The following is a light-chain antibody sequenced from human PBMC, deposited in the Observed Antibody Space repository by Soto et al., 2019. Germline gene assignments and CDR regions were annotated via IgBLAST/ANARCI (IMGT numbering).Light chain of an antibody. CDR2: HSS. V-gene: IGKV1-39*01. Sequence: DIPMTQSPSSLSASVGARVTITCRASQSVSTSVNWYQQLGGKAPKLLIQHSSTLQSGVPSRFSGSGSGTDFTLTISSLQPEDCATYHCQQTFNNRLSFGGGTKVEIK. J-gene: IGKJ4*01. CDR3: QQTFNNRLS. CDR1: QSVSTS.